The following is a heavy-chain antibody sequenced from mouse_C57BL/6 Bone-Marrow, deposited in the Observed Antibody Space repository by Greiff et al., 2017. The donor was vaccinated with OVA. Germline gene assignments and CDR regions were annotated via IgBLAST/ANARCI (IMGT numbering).Heavy chain of an antibody. CDR2: IYPGDSDT. V-gene: IGHV1-5*01. CDR1: GYTFTSYW. J-gene: IGHJ1*03. Sequence: EVQLQQSGTVLVRPGASVKMSCKTSGYTFTSYWMHWVKQRPGQGLEWIGAIYPGDSDTSYNQKFKGKATLTAVTSASTAYMELSSLTNEDSAVYYCRGSSYDFDVWGTGTTVTVSS. D-gene: IGHD1-1*01. CDR3: RGSSYDFDV.